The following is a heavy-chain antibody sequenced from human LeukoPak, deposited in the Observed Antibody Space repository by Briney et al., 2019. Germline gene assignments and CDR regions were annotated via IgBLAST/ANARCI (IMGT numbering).Heavy chain of an antibody. V-gene: IGHV4-39*07. D-gene: IGHD3-9*01. Sequence: SETLSLTCTVSGGSISSSSYYWGWIRQPPGKGLEWIGSIYYSGSTYYNPSLKSRVTISVDTSKNQFSLKLSSVTAADTAVYYCARDPDILTGYYNNAFDYWGQGTLATVSS. CDR3: ARDPDILTGYYNNAFDY. J-gene: IGHJ4*02. CDR1: GGSISSSSYY. CDR2: IYYSGST.